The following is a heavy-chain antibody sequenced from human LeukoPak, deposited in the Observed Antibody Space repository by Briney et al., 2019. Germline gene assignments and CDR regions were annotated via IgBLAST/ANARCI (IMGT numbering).Heavy chain of an antibody. Sequence: GGTLRLSCAASGITFSSYGMSWVRQAPGKGLEWVSSISSTGGTTYYADSVKGRFTISRDNAKNSLYLQMNSLRAEDTAVYYCARVEEAAAFNPWGQGTLVTVSS. V-gene: IGHV3-23*01. CDR3: ARVEEAAAFNP. D-gene: IGHD6-13*01. CDR1: GITFSSYG. J-gene: IGHJ4*02. CDR2: ISSTGGTT.